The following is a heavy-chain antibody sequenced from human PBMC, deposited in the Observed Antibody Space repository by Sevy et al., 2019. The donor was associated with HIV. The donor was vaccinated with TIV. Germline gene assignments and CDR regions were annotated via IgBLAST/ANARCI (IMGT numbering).Heavy chain of an antibody. CDR1: GFSFSDYS. J-gene: IGHJ4*02. CDR2: ISRSGTTR. Sequence: GGSLRLSCAASGFSFSDYSLNWVRQAPGKGLEWVSYISRSGTTRHYADSVRGRFTISRDDAKNSLYLQMSSLRDEDTAVYYCARDDTASYLPVSWGQGPLVTVSS. D-gene: IGHD3-10*01. CDR3: ARDDTASYLPVS. V-gene: IGHV3-48*02.